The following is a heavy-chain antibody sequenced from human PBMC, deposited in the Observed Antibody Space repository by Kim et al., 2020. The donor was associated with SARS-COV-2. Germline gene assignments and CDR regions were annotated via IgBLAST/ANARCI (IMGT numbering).Heavy chain of an antibody. D-gene: IGHD3-22*01. V-gene: IGHV1-69*04. CDR3: ARDLYYDSSGYYPMGY. J-gene: IGHJ4*02. Sequence: KFQGRVTITADKSTSTAYMELSSLRSEDTAVYYCARDLYYDSSGYYPMGYWGQGTLVTVSS.